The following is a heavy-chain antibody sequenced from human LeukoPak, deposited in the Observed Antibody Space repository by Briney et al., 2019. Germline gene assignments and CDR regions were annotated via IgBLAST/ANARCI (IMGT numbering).Heavy chain of an antibody. J-gene: IGHJ4*02. CDR2: INPNSGGT. V-gene: IGHV1-2*06. CDR1: GYTFTGFY. Sequence: ASVKVSCKASGYTFTGFYMHWVRQAPAQGLEWMGRINPNSGGTNYAQKFQGRVTMTRDTSISTAYMELSSLRSDDTAVYYCAIGIAAGGTFDYWGQGTLVTVSS. CDR3: AIGIAAGGTFDY. D-gene: IGHD6-13*01.